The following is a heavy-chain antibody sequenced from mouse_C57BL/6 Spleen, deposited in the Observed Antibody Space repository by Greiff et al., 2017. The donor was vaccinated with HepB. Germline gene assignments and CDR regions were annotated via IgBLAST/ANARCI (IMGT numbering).Heavy chain of an antibody. J-gene: IGHJ2*01. Sequence: QVQLQQSGAELVRPGTSVKVSCKASGYAFTNYLIEWVKQRPGQGLEWIGVINPGSGGNNYNEKFKGKATLTADKSSSTAYMQLSSLTSEDSAVYFCARGDSSGYVGYWGQGTTLTVSS. CDR2: INPGSGGN. D-gene: IGHD3-2*02. V-gene: IGHV1-54*01. CDR1: GYAFTNYL. CDR3: ARGDSSGYVGY.